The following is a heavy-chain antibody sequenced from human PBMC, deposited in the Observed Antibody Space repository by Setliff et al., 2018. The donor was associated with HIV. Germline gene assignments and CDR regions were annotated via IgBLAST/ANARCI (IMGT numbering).Heavy chain of an antibody. J-gene: IGHJ3*01. CDR3: AKLDYYDYSGSWARKVAIDF. CDR2: IRGDSTSI. D-gene: IGHD3-22*01. CDR1: GFTFSDHY. V-gene: IGHV3-11*03. Sequence: GGSLRLSCEASGFTFSDHYMTWIRQAPGKGLEWISYIRGDSTSINYADSVKGRFIISRDNAKNSLYLQMSSLRAEDTALYYCAKLDYYDYSGSWARKVAIDFWGRGTMVTVSS.